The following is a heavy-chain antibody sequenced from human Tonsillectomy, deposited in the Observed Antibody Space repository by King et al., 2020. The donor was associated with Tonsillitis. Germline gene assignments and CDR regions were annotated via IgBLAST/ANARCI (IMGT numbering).Heavy chain of an antibody. J-gene: IGHJ5*02. CDR2: INPNSGGT. Sequence: QLVQSGAEVKKPGASVKVSCKASGYTFTGYYMHWVRQAPGQGLEWMGWINPNSGGTNYAQKFQGRVTMTRDTSISTAYMELSSLRSDDTAVYYCARDAGYYYGSGSSWFDPWGQGTLVTVSS. D-gene: IGHD3-10*01. V-gene: IGHV1-2*02. CDR1: GYTFTGYY. CDR3: ARDAGYYYGSGSSWFDP.